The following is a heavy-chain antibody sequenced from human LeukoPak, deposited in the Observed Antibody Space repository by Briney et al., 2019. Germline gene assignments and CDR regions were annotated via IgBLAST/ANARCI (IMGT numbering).Heavy chain of an antibody. D-gene: IGHD5-18*01. CDR2: INPSGGST. CDR3: ARDVDTAMVPDY. J-gene: IGHJ4*02. CDR1: GYTFTSYY. V-gene: IGHV1-46*01. Sequence: ASVKVSCKASGYTFTSYYMHSVRQAPGQGLEWRGIINPSGGSTSYGQKFQGRVPLTRNMSTSTVYMELSSLRSEDTAVYYCARDVDTAMVPDYWGQGTLVTVSS.